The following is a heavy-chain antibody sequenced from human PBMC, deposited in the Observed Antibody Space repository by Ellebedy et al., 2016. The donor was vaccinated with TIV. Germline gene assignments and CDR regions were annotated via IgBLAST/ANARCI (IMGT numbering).Heavy chain of an antibody. D-gene: IGHD2-2*01. CDR1: GYTFTNHL. J-gene: IGHJ4*02. Sequence: GESLKISCQVSGYTFTNHLIGWVRQPPDKGLAWMGFISPDDSDTRSSPSFEGQVTFSVDKSISTAYLQWSSLKASDIGMYFCARQSSRKQFQLLFDYWGQGTLVTVSS. CDR3: ARQSSRKQFQLLFDY. V-gene: IGHV5-51*01. CDR2: ISPDDSDT.